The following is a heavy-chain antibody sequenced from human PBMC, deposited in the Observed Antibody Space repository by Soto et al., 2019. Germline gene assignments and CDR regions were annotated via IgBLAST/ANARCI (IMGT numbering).Heavy chain of an antibody. D-gene: IGHD3-10*01. J-gene: IGHJ5*02. CDR2: INSGGGST. V-gene: IGHV3-23*01. CDR3: AKGGSLVWGVGYAHWFDP. CDR1: GFTFRTYA. Sequence: PGGSLRLSCAASGFTFRTYAMTWVRQAPGKGLEWVSGINSGGGSTYYADSVKGRFTISRDNSESTLYLQMNSLRGDDTALYYCAKGGSLVWGVGYAHWFDPWGQGTLVTVSS.